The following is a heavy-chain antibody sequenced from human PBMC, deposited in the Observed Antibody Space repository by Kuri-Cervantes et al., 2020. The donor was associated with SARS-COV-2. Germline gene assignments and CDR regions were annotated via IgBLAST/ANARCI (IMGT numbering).Heavy chain of an antibody. CDR2: IRYDGSNK. V-gene: IGHV3-30*02. CDR3: AKDRELRLGELSYYYYMDV. J-gene: IGHJ6*03. Sequence: GGSLRLSCEVSGFLFSASAIHWVRQAPGKGLEWVAFIRYDGSNKYYADSVKGRFTISRDNSKNTLYLQMNSLRAEDTAVYYCAKDRELRLGELSYYYYMDVWGKGTTVTVSS. CDR1: GFLFSASA. D-gene: IGHD3-16*02.